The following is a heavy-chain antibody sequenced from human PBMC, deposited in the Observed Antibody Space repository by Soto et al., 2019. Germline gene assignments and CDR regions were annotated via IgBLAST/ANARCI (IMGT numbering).Heavy chain of an antibody. V-gene: IGHV3-48*01. CDR1: GFTFSSYA. Sequence: PGGSLRLSCAASGFTFSSYAMNWVRQAPGKGLEWVSYMSSFSSTIYYAESVKGRFTISRDNAKNSLYLQMNSLRAEDTAVYYCARAGSSDWLSFDYWGLGTLVTVSS. J-gene: IGHJ4*02. CDR3: ARAGSSDWLSFDY. D-gene: IGHD3-10*01. CDR2: MSSFSSTI.